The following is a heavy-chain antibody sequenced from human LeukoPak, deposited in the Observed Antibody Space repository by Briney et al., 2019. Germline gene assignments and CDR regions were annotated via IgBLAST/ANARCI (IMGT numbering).Heavy chain of an antibody. V-gene: IGHV4-34*01. CDR3: ARLITGTTTAIDI. Sequence: SETLSLTCAVYGGSFSGYYWSWLRQPPGKGLEWIGEINHSGSTNYNPSLKSRVTISVDTSKNQFSLKLSSVTAADTAVYYCARLITGTTTAIDIWGQGTMVTVSS. CDR1: GGSFSGYY. CDR2: INHSGST. D-gene: IGHD1-7*01. J-gene: IGHJ3*02.